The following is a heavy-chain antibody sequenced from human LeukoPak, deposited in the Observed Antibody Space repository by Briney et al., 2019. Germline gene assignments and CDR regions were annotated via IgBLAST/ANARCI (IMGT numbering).Heavy chain of an antibody. J-gene: IGHJ4*02. CDR3: ARGGTYYGSGSYYPLMY. CDR2: LNHSGST. Sequence: SETLSLTCAVYGGSFSGYYWSWIRQSPGKGLEWIGELNHSGSTNYNPSLKSRVTISVDTSKNQLSLKLTSVTAADTAVYYCARGGTYYGSGSYYPLMYWGQGTLVTVSS. D-gene: IGHD3-10*01. V-gene: IGHV4-34*01. CDR1: GGSFSGYY.